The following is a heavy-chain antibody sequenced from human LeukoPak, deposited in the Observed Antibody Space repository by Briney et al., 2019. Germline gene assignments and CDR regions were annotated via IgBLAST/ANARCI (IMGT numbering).Heavy chain of an antibody. D-gene: IGHD3-3*01. J-gene: IGHJ4*02. CDR3: AKDHPDTFFWSGYYLPDY. V-gene: IGHV3-23*01. CDR2: ISGSGGST. Sequence: GGSLRLSCAASGFTFSSYAMSWVRQAPGKGLEWVSAISGSGGSTYYADSVKGRFTISRDNSKNTLYLQMNSLRAEDTAVYYCAKDHPDTFFWSGYYLPDYWGQGTLVTVSS. CDR1: GFTFSSYA.